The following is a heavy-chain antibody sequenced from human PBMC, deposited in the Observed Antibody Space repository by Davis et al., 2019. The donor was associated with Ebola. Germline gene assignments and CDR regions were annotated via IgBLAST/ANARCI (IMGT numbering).Heavy chain of an antibody. J-gene: IGHJ4*02. V-gene: IGHV5-51*01. CDR1: GYFFVNYW. CDR2: MYPGDADA. CDR3: ARGETAVTQGLDY. D-gene: IGHD4-17*01. Sequence: GESLKLSCQGSGYFFVNYWIGWMPQTPEKGLEWMGIMYPGDADARYSPAFEGQIRMSVDKSVNTVYLQWISLKASDTAIYYCARGETAVTQGLDYWGQGTQVTVSS.